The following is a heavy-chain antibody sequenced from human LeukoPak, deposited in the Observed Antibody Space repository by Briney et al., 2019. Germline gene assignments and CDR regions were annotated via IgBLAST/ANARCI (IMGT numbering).Heavy chain of an antibody. J-gene: IGHJ4*02. CDR2: IYCSGST. CDR3: ARGAQYSSSPYFDY. CDR1: GGSISSSSYY. D-gene: IGHD6-13*01. Sequence: SETLSLTCTVSGGSISSSSYYWGWIRQPPGKGLEWIGSIYCSGSTYYNPSLKSRVTISVDTSKDQFSLKLSSVTAADTAVYYCARGAQYSSSPYFDYWGQGTLVTVSS. V-gene: IGHV4-39*07.